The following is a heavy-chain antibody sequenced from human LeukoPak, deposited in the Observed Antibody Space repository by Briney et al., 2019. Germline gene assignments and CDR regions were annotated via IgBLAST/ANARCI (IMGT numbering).Heavy chain of an antibody. D-gene: IGHD1-1*01. CDR2: IHHSVGS. CDR1: GDTISSTKW. J-gene: IGHJ6*03. V-gene: IGHV4-4*02. CDR3: ARNDSYDMDV. Sequence: SGTLSLTCAVSGDTISSTKWWSWVRQSPGKGLEWVGEIHHSVGSNYNPSLKSRATISLDKSNNQFSLSLRSVTAADTAVYYCARNDSYDMDVWGKGTTVTVSS.